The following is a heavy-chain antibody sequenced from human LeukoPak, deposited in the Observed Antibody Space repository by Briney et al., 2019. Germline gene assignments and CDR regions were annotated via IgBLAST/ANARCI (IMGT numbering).Heavy chain of an antibody. Sequence: PGGSLRLSCAASGFTFTSYPMHWVRQAPGKGLEWVAVISYDGSNKYYADSVKGRFTISRDNSKKTVYLQMNSLRAEDTAVYYCARDLAHYDFWSGPKGDFDYWGQGTLVTASS. CDR1: GFTFTSYP. J-gene: IGHJ4*02. CDR3: ARDLAHYDFWSGPKGDFDY. CDR2: ISYDGSNK. V-gene: IGHV3-30*04. D-gene: IGHD3-3*01.